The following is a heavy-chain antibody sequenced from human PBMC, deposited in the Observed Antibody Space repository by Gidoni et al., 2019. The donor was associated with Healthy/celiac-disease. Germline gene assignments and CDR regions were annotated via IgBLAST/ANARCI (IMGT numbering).Heavy chain of an antibody. CDR3: AKDLAAAAGFGAFDI. Sequence: EVQLLESGGGLVQPGGSLRLSCAASGLTLSSYAMIWVRQAPGKGLECVSAISGVGGSTYYADSVKGRFTISRDNSKNTLYLQMNSLRAEDTAVYYCAKDLAAAAGFGAFDIWGQGTMVTVSS. CDR2: ISGVGGST. D-gene: IGHD6-13*01. J-gene: IGHJ3*02. V-gene: IGHV3-23*01. CDR1: GLTLSSYA.